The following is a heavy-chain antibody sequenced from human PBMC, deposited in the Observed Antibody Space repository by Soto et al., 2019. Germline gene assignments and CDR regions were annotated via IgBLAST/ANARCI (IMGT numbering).Heavy chain of an antibody. D-gene: IGHD1-1*01. J-gene: IGHJ3*02. CDR1: GGTVISGNYY. CDR3: ARVERGTATTVVDAFDI. Sequence: SETLSLTCAVFGGTVISGNYYWSWIRKPPGKGLEWIGEMSHSGGTHFNPSLKSRVTISVDTSKNQFSLKMSSVTAADTALYYCARVERGTATTVVDAFDIWGPGTMVTVSS. CDR2: MSHSGGT. V-gene: IGHV4-34*08.